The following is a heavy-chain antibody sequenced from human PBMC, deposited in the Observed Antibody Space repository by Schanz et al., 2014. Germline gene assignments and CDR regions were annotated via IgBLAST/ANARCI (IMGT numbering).Heavy chain of an antibody. Sequence: SGFTFSNHALSCIRQAPGKGLQWVSCIGSSGDSTHYADSVKGRFIISRDNSKNTMDPQMNSMRALSTALYLCDALLIFGTAEARAHGVGIDNCF. CDR2: IGSSGDST. CDR1: GFTFSNHA. CDR3: DALLIFGTAEARAHGVGIDNCF. V-gene: IGHV3-23*01. D-gene: IGHD6-13*01. J-gene: IGHJ5*01.